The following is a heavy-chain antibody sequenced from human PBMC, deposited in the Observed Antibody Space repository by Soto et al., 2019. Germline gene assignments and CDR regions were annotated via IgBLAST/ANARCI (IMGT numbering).Heavy chain of an antibody. D-gene: IGHD3-3*01. Sequence: GSLRLSCAASGFTLSSYAMSWVRQAPGKGLEWVSAISGSGGSTYYADSVKGRFTISRDNSKNTLHLQMNSLRAEDTAVYYCAKDPTIFGVVIPWYYGMDVWGQGTTVTVSS. CDR2: ISGSGGST. V-gene: IGHV3-23*01. CDR1: GFTLSSYA. J-gene: IGHJ6*02. CDR3: AKDPTIFGVVIPWYYGMDV.